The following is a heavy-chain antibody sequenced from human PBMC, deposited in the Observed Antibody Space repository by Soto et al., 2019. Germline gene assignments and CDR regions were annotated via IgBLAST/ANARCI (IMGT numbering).Heavy chain of an antibody. Sequence: RGSLRLCCAASGFTVSSNYMSWVRQAPGKGLEWISIIYSAGNTYYADSVKGRFTISRDNSKNTLYLQMNSLGAEDTAVYYCARDFVVGGPTINYYYGMDVWGQGTTVTVSS. D-gene: IGHD1-26*01. V-gene: IGHV3-66*01. CDR2: IYSAGNT. CDR1: GFTVSSNY. CDR3: ARDFVVGGPTINYYYGMDV. J-gene: IGHJ6*02.